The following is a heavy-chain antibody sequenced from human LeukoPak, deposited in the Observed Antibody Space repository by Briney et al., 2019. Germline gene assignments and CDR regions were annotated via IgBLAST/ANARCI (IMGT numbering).Heavy chain of an antibody. V-gene: IGHV1-2*02. Sequence: GASVNVSCKASGYTFTAYYIHWVRQAPGQGLEWLGWINPNSGDTNYAQRFRGRVTMTRDASISTVYMDLTRLMSDDTAVYYCARIQGSDGDSYVGFSSPDDAFNIWGQGTLITVSS. CDR2: INPNSGDT. CDR3: ARIQGSDGDSYVGFSSPDDAFNI. D-gene: IGHD3-3*01. CDR1: GYTFTAYY. J-gene: IGHJ3*02.